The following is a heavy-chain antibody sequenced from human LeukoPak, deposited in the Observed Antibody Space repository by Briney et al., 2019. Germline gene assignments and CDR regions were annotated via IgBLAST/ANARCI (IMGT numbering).Heavy chain of an antibody. CDR1: GGSISSGDYY. CDR3: ARLAVPDENWFDP. CDR2: IYTSGST. D-gene: IGHD2-2*01. V-gene: IGHV4-61*02. J-gene: IGHJ5*02. Sequence: SETLSLTCTVSGGSISSGDYYWSWIRQPAGKGLEWIGRIYTSGSTNYNPSLKSRVTMSVDTSKNQFSLKLSSVTAADTAVYYCARLAVPDENWFDPWGQGTLVTVSS.